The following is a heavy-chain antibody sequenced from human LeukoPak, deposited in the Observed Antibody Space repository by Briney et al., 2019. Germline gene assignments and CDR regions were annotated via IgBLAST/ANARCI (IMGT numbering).Heavy chain of an antibody. J-gene: IGHJ5*02. CDR2: IIPIFGTA. CDR1: GGTFSSYA. V-gene: IGHV1-69*13. D-gene: IGHD2-15*01. Sequence: SVKVSCKASGGTFSSYAIIWVRQAPGQGLEWMGGIIPIFGTANYAQKFQGRVTITADESTSTAYMELSSLRSEDTAVYYCARDSGYCSGGSCYRWFDPWGQGTLVTVSS. CDR3: ARDSGYCSGGSCYRWFDP.